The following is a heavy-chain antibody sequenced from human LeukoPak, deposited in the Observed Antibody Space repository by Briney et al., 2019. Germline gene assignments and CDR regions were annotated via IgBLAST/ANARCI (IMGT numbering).Heavy chain of an antibody. V-gene: IGHV3-66*02. Sequence: GGSLRLSCAAPGFTLRRTYITWVREAPGKGVEWVSVMYSAGSTEYADSVKGRFTISRDNSKNLLDLEISRLRGEDTAVYYCARAWGSSWPYYCAMDVWGQGTTVTVSS. CDR1: GFTLRRTY. CDR3: ARAWGSSWPYYCAMDV. J-gene: IGHJ6*02. D-gene: IGHD6-6*01. CDR2: MYSAGST.